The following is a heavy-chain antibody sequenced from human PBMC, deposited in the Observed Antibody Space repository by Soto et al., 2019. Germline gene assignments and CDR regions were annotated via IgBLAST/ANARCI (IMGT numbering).Heavy chain of an antibody. J-gene: IGHJ4*02. D-gene: IGHD1-26*01. Sequence: GGSLRLSCAASGFTFSSYAMSWVRQAPGKGLEWVSAISGSGGSTYYADSVKGRFTISRDNSKNTLYLQMNSLRAEDTAVYYCAKGRPSLGSPRGPTFDYWGQGTLVTVSS. CDR3: AKGRPSLGSPRGPTFDY. V-gene: IGHV3-23*01. CDR1: GFTFSSYA. CDR2: ISGSGGST.